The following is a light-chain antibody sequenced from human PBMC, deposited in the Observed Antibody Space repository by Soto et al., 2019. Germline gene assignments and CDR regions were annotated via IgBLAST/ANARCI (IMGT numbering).Light chain of an antibody. CDR1: QSVSNY. Sequence: EIVLTQSPATLSLSPGERVTLSCRASQSVSNYLAWYQHKPGQAPRLLIYDVSTRATGTPARFRGSGSGTDFTLTISSLEPEDSAVYFCHQYADSPQTFGQGTKV. CDR2: DVS. CDR3: HQYADSPQT. J-gene: IGKJ2*01. V-gene: IGKV3-11*01.